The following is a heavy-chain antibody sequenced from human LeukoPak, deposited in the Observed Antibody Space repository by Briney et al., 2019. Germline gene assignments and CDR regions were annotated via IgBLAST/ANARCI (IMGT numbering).Heavy chain of an antibody. Sequence: SETLSLTCAVSGGSISSGGYSWSWIRQPPGKGLEWIGYIYHSGSAYYNPSLKSRVTISVDRSKNQFSLKLSSVTAADTAVYYCARDYGGEYFQHWGQGTLVTVSS. J-gene: IGHJ1*01. CDR2: IYHSGSA. D-gene: IGHD4-23*01. V-gene: IGHV4-30-2*01. CDR3: ARDYGGEYFQH. CDR1: GGSISSGGYS.